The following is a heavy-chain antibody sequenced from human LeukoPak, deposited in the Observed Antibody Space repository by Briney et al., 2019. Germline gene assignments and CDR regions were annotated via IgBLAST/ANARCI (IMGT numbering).Heavy chain of an antibody. V-gene: IGHV3-73*01. CDR3: TSGLSVRRSNNTPVDY. J-gene: IGHJ4*02. Sequence: GGSLRLSCTASGFTFSGSAMHWVRQASGKGLEWVGRIRSKANSYATVYAASVKGRFTISRDDSKNTAYLQMNSLKTEDTAVYYCTSGLSVRRSNNTPVDYWGQGTLVTFSS. CDR2: IRSKANSYAT. CDR1: GFTFSGSA. D-gene: IGHD1-1*01.